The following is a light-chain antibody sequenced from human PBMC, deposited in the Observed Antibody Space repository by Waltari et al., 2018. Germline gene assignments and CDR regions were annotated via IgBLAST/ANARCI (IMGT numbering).Light chain of an antibody. Sequence: DIVMTQSPDSLAVSLGERATINCKSSQTLLYNSNNKNYFTWYQQRPGQPPKLLLYWASTREFGVPERFPGGGSGTDFPLTISGVQAEDVAVYYCQQTYTSPYTFGQGTKLEIK. CDR2: WAS. CDR3: QQTYTSPYT. J-gene: IGKJ2*01. CDR1: QTLLYNSNNKNY. V-gene: IGKV4-1*01.